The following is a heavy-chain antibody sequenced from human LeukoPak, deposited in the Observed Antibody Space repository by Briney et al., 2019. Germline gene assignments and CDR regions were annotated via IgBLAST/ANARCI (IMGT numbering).Heavy chain of an antibody. D-gene: IGHD6-13*01. CDR1: GGTFSSYA. V-gene: IGHV1-69*04. CDR3: ARVEGIAAALDY. Sequence: GSSVKVSCKASGGTFSSYAISWVRQAPGQGLEWMGRIIPILGIANYAQKFQGRVTITADKSTSTAYMELSSLRSEDTAVYYCARVEGIAAALDYWGQGTLVTVSS. CDR2: IIPILGIA. J-gene: IGHJ4*02.